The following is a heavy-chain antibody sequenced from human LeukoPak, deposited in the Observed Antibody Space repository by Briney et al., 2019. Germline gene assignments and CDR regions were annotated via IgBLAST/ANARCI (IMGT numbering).Heavy chain of an antibody. D-gene: IGHD2-2*01. Sequence: KPSETLSLTCTVSGGSISSSRYYWGWIRQPPGKGLEWIGSIYYSGSTYYNPSLKSRVTISVDTSKNQFSLKLSSVTAADTAVYYCARDEVVVPAAETDAFDIWGQGTMVTVSP. CDR2: IYYSGST. CDR1: GGSISSSRYY. J-gene: IGHJ3*02. V-gene: IGHV4-39*07. CDR3: ARDEVVVPAAETDAFDI.